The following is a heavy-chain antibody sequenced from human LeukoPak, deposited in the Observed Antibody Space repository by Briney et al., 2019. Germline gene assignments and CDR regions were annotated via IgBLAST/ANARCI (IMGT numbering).Heavy chain of an antibody. CDR2: IDPKSGGP. CDR3: ARGYSSSWSNWFDP. CDR1: GYTFRDYY. J-gene: IGHJ5*02. D-gene: IGHD6-13*01. Sequence: GASVKVSCKASGYTFRDYYMHWVRQAPGQGLEWMGWIDPKSGGPNYAQKFQGRVTLTSDTSISTSYMELSRLTSDDTAVYYCARGYSSSWSNWFDPWGQGTLVTVSS. V-gene: IGHV1-2*02.